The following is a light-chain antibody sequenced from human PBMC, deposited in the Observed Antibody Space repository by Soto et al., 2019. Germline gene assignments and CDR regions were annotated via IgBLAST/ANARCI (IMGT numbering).Light chain of an antibody. CDR3: QQYNTHSGT. CDR2: DAS. CDR1: QTINAW. V-gene: IGKV1-5*01. Sequence: DIQMTQYPSTLSASLGDRVTITCRASQTINAWLAWYQHKPGKAPQPLIYDASTLEVGVPARFSGSRFGTEFNLAISRLQPDDVGTYYCQQYNTHSGTFGQGTKVE. J-gene: IGKJ1*01.